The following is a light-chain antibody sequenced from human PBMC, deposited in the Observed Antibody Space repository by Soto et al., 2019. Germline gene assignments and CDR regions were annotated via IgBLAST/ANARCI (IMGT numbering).Light chain of an antibody. J-gene: IGKJ4*01. Sequence: EIVLTQSPGTLSLSPGERATLSCRASQSVSSSYLAWYQQKPGQAPRLLIYGASSRATGIPDRFSGSGSGTDFTLTISRLEREDFAVYYCQQYGSAPLTFGGGTKLEIK. V-gene: IGKV3-20*01. CDR2: GAS. CDR3: QQYGSAPLT. CDR1: QSVSSSY.